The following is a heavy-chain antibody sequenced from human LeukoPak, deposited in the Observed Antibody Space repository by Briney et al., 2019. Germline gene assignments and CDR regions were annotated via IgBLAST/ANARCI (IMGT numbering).Heavy chain of an antibody. Sequence: GGSLRLSCAASGFTLSIYWMSWVRQAPGKGLEWVANIKQDGSESHYVDSVKGRFTISRDNAKNSLYLQMNSLRAEDTAVYYCAKDQDVAAAGTWGSIDYWGQGTLVTVSS. V-gene: IGHV3-7*01. CDR2: IKQDGSES. J-gene: IGHJ4*02. CDR3: AKDQDVAAAGTWGSIDY. CDR1: GFTLSIYW. D-gene: IGHD6-13*01.